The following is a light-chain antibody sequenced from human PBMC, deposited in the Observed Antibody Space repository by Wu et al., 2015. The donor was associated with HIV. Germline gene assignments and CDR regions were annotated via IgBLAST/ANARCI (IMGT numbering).Light chain of an antibody. CDR1: QSISNN. V-gene: IGKV3-15*01. Sequence: EIVMTQSPATLSVSPGERATLSCRASQSISNNLGWYQQKPGQAPRLLIYAVSTRATGIPARFSGSGSGTEFTLTISSLQSEDFATYYCQKYNTAPWTFGQGTKVEMK. CDR3: QKYNTAPWT. J-gene: IGKJ1*01. CDR2: AVS.